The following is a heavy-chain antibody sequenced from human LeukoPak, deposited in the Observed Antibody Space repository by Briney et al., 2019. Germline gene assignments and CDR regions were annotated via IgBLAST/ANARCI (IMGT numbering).Heavy chain of an antibody. Sequence: PGRSLRLSCAASGFTFSSYGMHWVRQAPGKGLEWVAVIWYDGSNKYYADSVKGRFTISRDNSKNTLYLQMNSLRAEDTAVYYCAKFRWYSGSSSYYYMDVWGKGTTVTVSS. J-gene: IGHJ6*03. CDR1: GFTFSSYG. CDR3: AKFRWYSGSSSYYYMDV. CDR2: IWYDGSNK. D-gene: IGHD1-26*01. V-gene: IGHV3-33*06.